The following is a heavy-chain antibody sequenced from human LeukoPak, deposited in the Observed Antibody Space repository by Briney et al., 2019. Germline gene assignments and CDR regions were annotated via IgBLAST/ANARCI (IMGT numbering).Heavy chain of an antibody. CDR2: MSYGGNT. CDR3: SVGGPDSSGYFPAYFDY. V-gene: IGHV4-38-2*02. CDR1: GYSISSGYY. J-gene: IGHJ4*02. D-gene: IGHD3-22*01. Sequence: SGTLSLTCTVSGYSISSGYYWGWIRQPPGKGLEWIGSMSYGGNTYYNPSFKSRVTISRDTSKNQFSLNLNSVTAADTAVYYCSVGGPDSSGYFPAYFDYWGQGTLVTVSS.